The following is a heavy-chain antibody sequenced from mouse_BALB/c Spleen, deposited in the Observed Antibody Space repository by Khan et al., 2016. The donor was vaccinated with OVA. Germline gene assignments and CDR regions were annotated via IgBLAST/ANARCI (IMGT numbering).Heavy chain of an antibody. D-gene: IGHD2-4*01. CDR3: ARQPHYHYKVMDY. CDR2: IWSDGST. J-gene: IGHJ4*01. Sequence: QVQLKESGPGLVAPSQSLSITCTISGFSLTNYGVHWVRQPPGKGLEWLVVIWSDGSTTYNSALKSRLTITKDNSKSQVFLEMNSLQTDDTAIYFCARQPHYHYKVMDYWGQGTSATVSS. CDR1: GFSLTNYG. V-gene: IGHV2-6-1*01.